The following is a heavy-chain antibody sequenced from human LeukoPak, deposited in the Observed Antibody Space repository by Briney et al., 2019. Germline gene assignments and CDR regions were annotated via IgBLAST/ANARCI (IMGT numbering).Heavy chain of an antibody. CDR2: ISGGSGNT. J-gene: IGHJ4*02. Sequence: PGGSLRLSCAASGFTFSSYAMSWVRQAPGRGLEWVSIISGGSGNTYYADSVKGWFSISRDNSKNTLYLQMNSLRAEDTAVYYCAKRIDCSGACPSHYWGQGTLVTVSS. V-gene: IGHV3-23*01. D-gene: IGHD2-15*01. CDR1: GFTFSSYA. CDR3: AKRIDCSGACPSHY.